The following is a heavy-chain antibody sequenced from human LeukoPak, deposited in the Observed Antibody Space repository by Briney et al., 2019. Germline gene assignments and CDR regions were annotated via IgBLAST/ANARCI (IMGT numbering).Heavy chain of an antibody. CDR1: GFTFNNYA. CDR3: AKAPPAATTHYSGMDV. V-gene: IGHV3-23*01. D-gene: IGHD1-26*01. CDR2: VSGRGDST. Sequence: PGGSLRLSCAASGFTFNNYAMTWVRQAPGKGLEWVSAVSGRGDSTYYADAVKGRFTISRDNSKNTLYLQMNSLRAEDTAVYHCAKAPPAATTHYSGMDVWGQGTTVTVSS. J-gene: IGHJ6*02.